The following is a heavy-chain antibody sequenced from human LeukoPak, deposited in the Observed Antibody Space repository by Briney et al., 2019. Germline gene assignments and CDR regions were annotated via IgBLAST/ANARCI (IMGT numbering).Heavy chain of an antibody. CDR1: GGSFSGCY. CDR3: ARSQAAAGSYYYYGMDV. Sequence: SETLSLTCAVYGGSFSGCYWSWIRQPPGKGLEWIGEINHSGSTNYNPSLKSRVTISVDTSKNQFSLKLSSVTAADTAVYYCARSQAAAGSYYYYGMDVWGQGTTVTVSS. V-gene: IGHV4-34*01. D-gene: IGHD6-13*01. CDR2: INHSGST. J-gene: IGHJ6*02.